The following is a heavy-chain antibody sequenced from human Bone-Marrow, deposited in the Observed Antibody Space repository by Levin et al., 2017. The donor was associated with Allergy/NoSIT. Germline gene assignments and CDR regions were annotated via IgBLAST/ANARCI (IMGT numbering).Heavy chain of an antibody. V-gene: IGHV3-33*07. CDR3: VKALGGGNSPAGFDH. CDR2: LWYDGSHQ. D-gene: IGHD4-23*01. Sequence: PGGSLRLSCTASGFNFRSYGMYWVRQAPGKGLEWVAGLWYDGSHQNYADSVKGRFTISRDNPRNTLFLQMTNLRAEDTAVYYCVKALGGGNSPAGFDHWGQGALVTVSS. J-gene: IGHJ4*02. CDR1: GFNFRSYG.